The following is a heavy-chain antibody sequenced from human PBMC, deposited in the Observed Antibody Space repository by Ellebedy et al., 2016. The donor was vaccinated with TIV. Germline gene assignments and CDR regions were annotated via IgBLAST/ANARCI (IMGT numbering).Heavy chain of an antibody. CDR3: ARDLFPGVTRYYFDY. J-gene: IGHJ4*02. Sequence: GESLKISCAASGFTFSSYEMNWVRQAPGKGLEWVSYISSSGSTIYYADSVKGRFTTSRDNAKNSLYLQMNSLRAEDTAVYYCARDLFPGVTRYYFDYWGQGTLVTVSS. CDR2: ISSSGSTI. D-gene: IGHD3-10*01. CDR1: GFTFSSYE. V-gene: IGHV3-48*03.